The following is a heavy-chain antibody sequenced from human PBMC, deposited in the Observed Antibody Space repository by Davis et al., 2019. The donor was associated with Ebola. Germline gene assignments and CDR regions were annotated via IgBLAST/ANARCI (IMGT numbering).Heavy chain of an antibody. CDR3: ARTSIVGTTTTASDI. CDR2: INPNDGRT. D-gene: IGHD1-26*01. Sequence: AASVKVSCKASGYTFTSYYMHWVRQAPGQGLEWMGMINPNDGRTIYAQKFQDRVTVTRDTSTTTVYMDLSSLRSDDTAVYFCARTSIVGTTTTASDIWGQGTKVTVSS. V-gene: IGHV1-46*01. J-gene: IGHJ3*02. CDR1: GYTFTSYY.